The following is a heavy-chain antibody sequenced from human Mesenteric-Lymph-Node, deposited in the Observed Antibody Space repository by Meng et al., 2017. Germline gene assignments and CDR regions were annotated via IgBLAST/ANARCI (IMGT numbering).Heavy chain of an antibody. Sequence: GGSLRLSCAASGFTFDDYTMHWVRQAPGKGLEWVSLISWDGGSTYYADSVKGRFTISRDNSKNSLYLQMNSLRTEDTALYYCAKDIGGYCSRTSCYGGNTYYYYGMDVWGQGTTVTVSS. V-gene: IGHV3-43*01. CDR2: ISWDGGST. CDR3: AKDIGGYCSRTSCYGGNTYYYYGMDV. D-gene: IGHD2-2*01. J-gene: IGHJ6*02. CDR1: GFTFDDYT.